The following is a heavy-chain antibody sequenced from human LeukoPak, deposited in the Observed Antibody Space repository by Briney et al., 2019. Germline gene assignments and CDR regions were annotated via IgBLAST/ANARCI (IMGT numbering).Heavy chain of an antibody. CDR2: INHSGST. CDR3: ARVGYSGYDRSFDY. CDR1: GGSFRGYY. D-gene: IGHD5-12*01. V-gene: IGHV4-34*01. Sequence: PSETLSLTRAVYGGSFRGYYWGWNRQPPGKGLEWNGEINHSGSTNYNPSLKSRVTISVDTSKNQFSLKLSSVTAADTAVYYCARVGYSGYDRSFDYWGQGTLVTVSS. J-gene: IGHJ4*02.